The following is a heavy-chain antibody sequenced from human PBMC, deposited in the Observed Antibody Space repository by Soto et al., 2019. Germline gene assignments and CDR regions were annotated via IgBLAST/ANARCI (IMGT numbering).Heavy chain of an antibody. V-gene: IGHV1-8*01. J-gene: IGHJ4*02. CDR2: MKGYSGNP. D-gene: IGHD1-26*01. CDR3: ARRRGESYYGLDY. Sequence: QVQLLQSGAEVKKPGASVKISCKASGYNFNNYEINWVRQAPAQGLEWKGRMKGYSGNPLYAQNFQGRLTLTRDTSTNTAYLELTSLAYEDTAIYFCARRRGESYYGLDYWGQGTLVTVSS. CDR1: GYNFNNYE.